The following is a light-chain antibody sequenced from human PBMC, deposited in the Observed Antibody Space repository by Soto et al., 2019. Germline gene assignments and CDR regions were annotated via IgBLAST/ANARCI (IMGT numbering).Light chain of an antibody. V-gene: IGKV1-39*01. CDR1: QSISSY. J-gene: IGKJ2*01. Sequence: DIQMTQSPSSLSASVGDRVTITCRASQSISSYLNWYQQKPGKDPKLLIYAASSLQRGVPSRFSGSGSGTDFTLTISSLQPEDFATYYCQQSYSTPPYTFGRGTKLEIK. CDR3: QQSYSTPPYT. CDR2: AAS.